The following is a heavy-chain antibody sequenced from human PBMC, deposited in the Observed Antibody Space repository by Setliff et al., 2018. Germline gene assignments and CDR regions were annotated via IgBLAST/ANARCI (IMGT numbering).Heavy chain of an antibody. J-gene: IGHJ3*02. Sequence: PSETLSLTCTVSGGSISSSSYYWGWIRQPPGKGLEWIGSIYYSGSTYYNPSLKSRVTISVDTSKNQFSLKLSSVTAADTAVYYCARVPRFTDIRNAFDIWGQGTMVTVSS. CDR3: ARVPRFTDIRNAFDI. CDR2: IYYSGST. D-gene: IGHD5-12*01. CDR1: GGSISSSSYY. V-gene: IGHV4-39*07.